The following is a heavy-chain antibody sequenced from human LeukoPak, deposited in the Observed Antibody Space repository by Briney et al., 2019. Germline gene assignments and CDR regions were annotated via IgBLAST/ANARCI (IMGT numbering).Heavy chain of an antibody. V-gene: IGHV3-21*01. CDR3: ARLRLGELSLLDY. J-gene: IGHJ4*02. D-gene: IGHD3-16*02. CDR1: GFTFTSYN. Sequence: GGSLRLSCAVSGFTFTSYNMNWVRQAPGKGLEWFSSITITSDYKYYADTVKGRFTISRDNAKNSLYLQMSSLRAEDTAVYYCARLRLGELSLLDYWGRGTLVTVSS. CDR2: ITITSDYK.